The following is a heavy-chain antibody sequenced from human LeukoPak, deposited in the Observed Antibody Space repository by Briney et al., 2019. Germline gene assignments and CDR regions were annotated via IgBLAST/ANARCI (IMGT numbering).Heavy chain of an antibody. D-gene: IGHD3-3*01. V-gene: IGHV1-8*01. CDR3: VTVVSWARVVYMDV. Sequence: ASVKVSCKASGYTFTSYDINWVRQATGQGLEWMGWMNSNSGNTGYAQKFQARVTFTRITSMSTAYMELSSLRSEDTAVYYCVTVVSWARVVYMDVWGKGTTVTVSS. J-gene: IGHJ6*03. CDR1: GYTFTSYD. CDR2: MNSNSGNT.